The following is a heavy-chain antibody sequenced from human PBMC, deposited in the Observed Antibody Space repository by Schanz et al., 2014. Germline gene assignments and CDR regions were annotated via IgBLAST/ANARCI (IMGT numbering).Heavy chain of an antibody. CDR2: LSGSGGNT. CDR1: GFTFSSYA. Sequence: EVQLVESGGGLVQPGGSLRLSCAASGFTFSSYAMSWVRQAPGKGLEWVSALSGSGGNTYYAGSVKGRFSISRDYSKNTLYLQMSSLRAEDTAIYYCAKLSSSGRLAGYFDYWGQGALVTVSS. D-gene: IGHD6-19*01. J-gene: IGHJ4*02. CDR3: AKLSSSGRLAGYFDY. V-gene: IGHV3-23*04.